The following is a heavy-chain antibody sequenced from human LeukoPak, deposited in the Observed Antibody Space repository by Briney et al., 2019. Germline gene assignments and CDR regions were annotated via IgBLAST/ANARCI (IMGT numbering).Heavy chain of an antibody. CDR3: ARDLGQTAFDY. D-gene: IGHD3-16*01. J-gene: IGHJ4*02. CDR2: ISYDGSNK. Sequence: GRSLRLSCAASGFTFSSYAMHWVRQAPGKGLERVAVISYDGSNKYYADSVKGRFTISRDNSKNTLYLQMNSLRAEDTAVYYCARDLGQTAFDYWGQGTLVTVSS. V-gene: IGHV3-30-3*01. CDR1: GFTFSSYA.